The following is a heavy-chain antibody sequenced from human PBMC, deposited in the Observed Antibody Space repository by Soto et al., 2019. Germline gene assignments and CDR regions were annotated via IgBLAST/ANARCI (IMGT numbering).Heavy chain of an antibody. Sequence: QMQLVQSRAEVKKPGSSVKVSCKASGGTFSSYAISWVRQAPGQGLEWMGGIIPIFGTANYAQKFQGRVTITADESTSTAYMELSSLRSEDTAVYYCARGVVVTDTYYYYYYGMDVWGQGTTVTVSS. J-gene: IGHJ6*02. V-gene: IGHV1-69*01. D-gene: IGHD2-21*02. CDR3: ARGVVVTDTYYYYYYGMDV. CDR2: IIPIFGTA. CDR1: GGTFSSYA.